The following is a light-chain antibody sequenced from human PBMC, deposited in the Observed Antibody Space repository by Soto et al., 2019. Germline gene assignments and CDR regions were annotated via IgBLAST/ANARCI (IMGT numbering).Light chain of an antibody. CDR2: DAS. V-gene: IGKV1-12*01. CDR3: QQADSLPLT. Sequence: DIQMAQSPSSVSASVGDRVTITCRASQGVGSSLVWYQQKPGKAPNLLISDASTLESGVPSRFIGSGSGTYFTLTASNLHPDHSATYYCQQADSLPLTFGGGTTVEI. J-gene: IGKJ4*01. CDR1: QGVGSS.